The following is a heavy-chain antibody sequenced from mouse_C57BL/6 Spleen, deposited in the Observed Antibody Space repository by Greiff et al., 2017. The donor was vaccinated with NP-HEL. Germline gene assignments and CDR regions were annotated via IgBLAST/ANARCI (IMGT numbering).Heavy chain of an antibody. CDR2: ISSGGSYT. CDR3: ARANWDVHYAMDY. D-gene: IGHD4-1*01. J-gene: IGHJ4*01. CDR1: GFTFSSYG. Sequence: EVQLVESGGDLVKPGGSLKLSCAASGFTFSSYGMSWVRQTPDKRLEWVATISSGGSYTYYPDSVKGRFTISRDNAKNTLYLQMSSLKSEDTAMYYCARANWDVHYAMDYWGQGTSVTVSS. V-gene: IGHV5-6*01.